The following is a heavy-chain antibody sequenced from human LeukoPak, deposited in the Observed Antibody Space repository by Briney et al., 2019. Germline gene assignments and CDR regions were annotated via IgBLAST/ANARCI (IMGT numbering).Heavy chain of an antibody. Sequence: GGSLRLSCAASGFTFSSYSMTWVRQAPGKGLEWVSSISSSSSYIYYADSVKGRFTISRDNAKNSLYLQMNSLRAEDTAVYYCARPNPHDYDYVWGSYRPSNWFDPWGQGTLVTVSS. D-gene: IGHD3-16*02. CDR1: GFTFSSYS. CDR3: ARPNPHDYDYVWGSYRPSNWFDP. J-gene: IGHJ5*02. V-gene: IGHV3-21*01. CDR2: ISSSSSYI.